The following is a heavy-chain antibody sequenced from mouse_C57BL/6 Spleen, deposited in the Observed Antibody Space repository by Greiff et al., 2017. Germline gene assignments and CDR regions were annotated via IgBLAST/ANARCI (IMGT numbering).Heavy chain of an antibody. J-gene: IGHJ2*01. D-gene: IGHD1-1*01. V-gene: IGHV1-15*01. CDR1: GYTFTDYE. Sequence: VQLQQSGAELVRPGASVTMSCKASGYTFTDYEMHWVKQTPVHGLEWIGAIDPEAGGTAYNQKFKGKAILTADKSTSTAYMELLSLTSEDSAVYSCTSRVSYYGSSFDYWGQGTTLTVSS. CDR3: TSRVSYYGSSFDY. CDR2: IDPEAGGT.